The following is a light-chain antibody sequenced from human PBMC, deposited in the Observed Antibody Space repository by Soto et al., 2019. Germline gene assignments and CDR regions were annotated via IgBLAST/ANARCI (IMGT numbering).Light chain of an antibody. J-gene: IGKJ1*01. Sequence: EIVMTQSPATLSVSPGERATLSCRASQSVSSSLAWYQQKPGQAPRLLIYGASTRATGIPARFSGSGSGTEFTLTISSLQSEDFAVYYCQQYNNWPPEEALGQGTKVDIK. CDR1: QSVSSS. CDR2: GAS. CDR3: QQYNNWPPEEA. V-gene: IGKV3-15*01.